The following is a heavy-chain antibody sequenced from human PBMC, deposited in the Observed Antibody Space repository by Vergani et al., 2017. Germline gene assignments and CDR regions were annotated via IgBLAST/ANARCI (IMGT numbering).Heavy chain of an antibody. CDR2: IYPGDSDT. V-gene: IGHV5-51*01. CDR1: GHSFTSYW. CDR3: ARSPYSSSWYYFDY. Sequence: EVQLVQSGAEVKKPGESLKISCEGFGHSFTSYWIGWVRQMPGKGLEWMGIIYPGDSDTRYSPSFQGQVTISADTSISTAYLQWSSLKASDTAMYYCARSPYSSSWYYFDYWGQGTLVTVSS. J-gene: IGHJ4*02. D-gene: IGHD6-13*01.